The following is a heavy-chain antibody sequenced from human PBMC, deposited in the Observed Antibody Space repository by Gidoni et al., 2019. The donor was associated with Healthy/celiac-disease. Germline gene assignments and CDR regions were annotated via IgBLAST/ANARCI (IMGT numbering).Heavy chain of an antibody. Sequence: SYGMHWVRQAPGKGLEWVAVLSYVGSNKYYADSVKGRFTIYRDTSMNTLYLQMDSLRAEDTAVYYCAKDHYDILTPMDVWGKGTTVTVSS. CDR2: LSYVGSNK. CDR1: SYG. CDR3: AKDHYDILTPMDV. D-gene: IGHD3-9*01. V-gene: IGHV3-30*18. J-gene: IGHJ6*04.